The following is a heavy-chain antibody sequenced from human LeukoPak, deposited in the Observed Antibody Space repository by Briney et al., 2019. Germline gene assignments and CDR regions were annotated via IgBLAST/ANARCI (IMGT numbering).Heavy chain of an antibody. J-gene: IGHJ6*02. CDR2: MNPNSGNT. Sequence: GASVKVSCKASGYTFTSYDINWVRQATGQGLEWMGWMNPNSGNTGYAQKFQGGVTMTRNTSISTAYMELSSLRSEDTAVYYCARLTYYDFWSGYYSTGLGYYYYGMDVWGQGTTVTVSS. CDR3: ARLTYYDFWSGYYSTGLGYYYYGMDV. D-gene: IGHD3-3*01. CDR1: GYTFTSYD. V-gene: IGHV1-8*01.